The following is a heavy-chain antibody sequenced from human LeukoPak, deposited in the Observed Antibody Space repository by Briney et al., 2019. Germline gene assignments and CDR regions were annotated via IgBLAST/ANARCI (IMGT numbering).Heavy chain of an antibody. Sequence: PGGSLRLSCAASGFTFSSYSMNWVRQAPGKGLEWVSSISGSSSYIYYADSVKGRFTISRDNAKNSLYLQMNSLRAEDTAVYYCARGMRPYYDSSGYRDYFDYWGQGTLVTVSS. CDR3: ARGMRPYYDSSGYRDYFDY. V-gene: IGHV3-21*01. CDR1: GFTFSSYS. J-gene: IGHJ4*02. D-gene: IGHD3-22*01. CDR2: ISGSSSYI.